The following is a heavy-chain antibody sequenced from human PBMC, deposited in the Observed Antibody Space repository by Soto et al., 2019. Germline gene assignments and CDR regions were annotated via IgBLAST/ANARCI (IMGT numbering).Heavy chain of an antibody. CDR3: ARGDIAAAGTYYYYGMDV. CDR2: IIPIFGTA. CDR1: GGTFSSYA. V-gene: IGHV1-69*13. J-gene: IGHJ6*02. D-gene: IGHD6-13*01. Sequence: GASVKVSCKASGGTFSSYAISWVRQAPGQGLEWMGGIIPIFGTANYVQKFQGRVTITADESTSTAYMELSSLRSEDTAVYYCARGDIAAAGTYYYYGMDVWGQGTTVTVSS.